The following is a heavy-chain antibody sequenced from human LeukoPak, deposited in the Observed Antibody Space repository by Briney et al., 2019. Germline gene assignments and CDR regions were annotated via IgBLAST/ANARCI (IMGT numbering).Heavy chain of an antibody. CDR2: IYYTGNT. V-gene: IGHV4-39*01. CDR3: ARQTGSGLFILP. CDR1: GVSISSSSY. Sequence: KTSETLSLTCTVSGVSISSSSYWGWIRQPPGMGLEWIGSIYYTGNTYYNASLKSQVFISLDTSTNQFSLKLTSVTAADTAVYYCARQTGSGLFILPGGQGTLVTVSS. D-gene: IGHD3/OR15-3a*01. J-gene: IGHJ4*02.